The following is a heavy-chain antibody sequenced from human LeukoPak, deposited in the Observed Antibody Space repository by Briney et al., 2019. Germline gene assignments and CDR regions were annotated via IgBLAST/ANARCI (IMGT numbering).Heavy chain of an antibody. V-gene: IGHV3-33*01. Sequence: PGGSLRLSCAASGFTFSSYGMHWVRQAPGKGLEWVAVIWYDGSNKYYADSVKGRLTISRDNSKNTLYLQMNSLRAEDTAVYYCARGTTVYYYYYYMDVWGKGTTVTVSS. CDR1: GFTFSSYG. J-gene: IGHJ6*03. D-gene: IGHD4-11*01. CDR2: IWYDGSNK. CDR3: ARGTTVYYYYYYMDV.